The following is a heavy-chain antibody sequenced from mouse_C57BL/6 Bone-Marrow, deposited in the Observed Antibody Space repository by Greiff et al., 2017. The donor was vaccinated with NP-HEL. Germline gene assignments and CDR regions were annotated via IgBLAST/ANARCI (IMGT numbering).Heavy chain of an antibody. CDR3: NIIYYGYDGGYYFDY. CDR2: LDPENGDT. J-gene: IGHJ2*01. CDR1: GFNIKDDY. D-gene: IGHD2-2*01. Sequence: EVQLQQSGAELVRPGASVKLSCTASGFNIKDDYMHWVKQRPEQGLEWIGWLDPENGDTEYASKFQGKATITADTSSNTAYLQLSSLTSEDTAVYYCNIIYYGYDGGYYFDYWGQGTTLTVSS. V-gene: IGHV14-4*01.